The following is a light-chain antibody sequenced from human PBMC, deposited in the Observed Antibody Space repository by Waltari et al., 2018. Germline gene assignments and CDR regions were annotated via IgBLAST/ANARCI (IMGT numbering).Light chain of an antibody. CDR2: AAS. CDR3: QQTDSFPLT. J-gene: IGKJ4*01. CDR1: PDVRTW. Sequence: IQMTPSPSSVSASLGDRVTISCRASPDVRTWVAWYQQKPGKAPNLLISAASSLQSGVPSRFSGSGSETDFTLTISGLQPEDFTIYVCQQTDSFPLTFGGGTKVELK. V-gene: IGKV1-12*01.